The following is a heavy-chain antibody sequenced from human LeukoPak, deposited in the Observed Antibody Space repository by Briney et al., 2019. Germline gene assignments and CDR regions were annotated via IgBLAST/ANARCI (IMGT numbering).Heavy chain of an antibody. J-gene: IGHJ3*02. CDR1: GYTFTSYA. D-gene: IGHD3-3*01. V-gene: IGHV1-3*01. Sequence: GVSVKVSCKASGYTFTSYAMHWVRQAPGQRLEGMGWINAGNGNTKYSQKFQGGVTMTEDTYTDTAYMELSSRRSEDTAVYYCATSVKYYGDAFDIWGQGTMVTVSS. CDR2: INAGNGNT. CDR3: ATSVKYYGDAFDI.